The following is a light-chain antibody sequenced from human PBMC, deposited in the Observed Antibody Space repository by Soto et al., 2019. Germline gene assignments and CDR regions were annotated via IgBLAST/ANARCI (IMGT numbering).Light chain of an antibody. CDR2: DVS. J-gene: IGLJ1*01. CDR3: SAFTGSTYV. Sequence: QSALTQPASVSGSPGQSITISCIGTSSNVGGNKYVSWCQQNPGKAPKLMICDVSNRPSGVSNRFSGSKSGNTASLTISGLQAEDEADYYCSAFTGSTYVFGTGTKVTVL. CDR1: SSNVGGNKY. V-gene: IGLV2-14*01.